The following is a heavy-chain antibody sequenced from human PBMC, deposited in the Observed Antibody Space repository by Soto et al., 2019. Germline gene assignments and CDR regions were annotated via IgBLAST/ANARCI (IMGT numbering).Heavy chain of an antibody. V-gene: IGHV1-69*01. CDR2: IIPIFGTA. D-gene: IGHD2-15*01. CDR1: GGTFSSYA. J-gene: IGHJ4*02. CDR3: ASGIVVVVAATPPFDY. Sequence: QVQLVQSGAEVKKPGSSVKVSCKASGGTFSSYAISWVRQAPGQGLEWMGGIIPIFGTANYAQKFQGRVTITADESTSTAYMELSSLRSEDSAVYYCASGIVVVVAATPPFDYWGQGTLVTVSS.